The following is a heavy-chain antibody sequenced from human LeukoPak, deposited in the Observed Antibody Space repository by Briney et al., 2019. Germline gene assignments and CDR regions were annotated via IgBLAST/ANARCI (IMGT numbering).Heavy chain of an antibody. D-gene: IGHD4-17*01. Sequence: SVKVSCKASGGTFSSYAISWVRQAPGQGLEWMGGIIPIFGTANYAQKFQGRVTITTDESTSTAYMELSSLRSEDTAVYYCASSGRTTVTTYLDYWGQGTLVTVSS. J-gene: IGHJ4*02. CDR2: IIPIFGTA. V-gene: IGHV1-69*05. CDR3: ASSGRTTVTTYLDY. CDR1: GGTFSSYA.